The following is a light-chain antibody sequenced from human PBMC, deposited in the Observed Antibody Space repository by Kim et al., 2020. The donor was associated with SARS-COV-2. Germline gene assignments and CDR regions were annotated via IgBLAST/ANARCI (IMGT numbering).Light chain of an antibody. V-gene: IGKV1-27*01. Sequence: ASVEDRVTITCRASQGISNYLAWYQQKPGKVPKVLIYAASTLQSGVPSRFSGSGSGTDFTLTISSLQPEDVATYYCQKYNSAPRTFGQGTKVDIK. CDR2: AAS. CDR3: QKYNSAPRT. J-gene: IGKJ1*01. CDR1: QGISNY.